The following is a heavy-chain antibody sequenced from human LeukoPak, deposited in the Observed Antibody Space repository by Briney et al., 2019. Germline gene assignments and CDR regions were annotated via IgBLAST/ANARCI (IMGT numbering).Heavy chain of an antibody. CDR2: IKQDGSEK. J-gene: IGHJ4*02. CDR3: ARTHPFDY. V-gene: IGHV3-7*03. Sequence: PGGSLRLSCAASGFTFSSNWMTWVRQAPGKGLEWVANIKQDGSEKYYVDSVKGRITISRDNAKNSLYLQMNSLRAEDTAVYYCARTHPFDYWGQGTLVTVSS. CDR1: GFTFSSNW.